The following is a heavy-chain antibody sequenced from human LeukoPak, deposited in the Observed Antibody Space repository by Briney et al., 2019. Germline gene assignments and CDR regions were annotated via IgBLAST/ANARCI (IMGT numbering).Heavy chain of an antibody. J-gene: IGHJ2*01. D-gene: IGHD2-2*01. CDR1: GYTFTSYG. CDR3: ARINLGYCSSTSCYSVWYFDL. Sequence: ASVKVSCKASGYTFTSYGISWVRQAPGQGLEWMEWISAYNGNTNYAQKLQGRVTMTTDTSTSTAYMELRSLRSDDTAVYYCARINLGYCSSTSCYSVWYFDLWGRGTLVTVSS. CDR2: ISAYNGNT. V-gene: IGHV1-18*04.